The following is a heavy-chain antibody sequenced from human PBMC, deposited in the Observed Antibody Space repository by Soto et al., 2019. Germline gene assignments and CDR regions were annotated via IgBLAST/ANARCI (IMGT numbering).Heavy chain of an antibody. J-gene: IGHJ4*02. CDR3: ARDYGLISAAGIPGY. CDR2: INPSGGST. V-gene: IGHV1-46*01. CDR1: GYTFTSYY. D-gene: IGHD6-13*01. Sequence: QVQLVQSGAEVKKPGASVKVSCKASGYTFTSYYMHWVRQAPGQGLEWMGIINPSGGSTSYAQKFQGRVTMTRDTSTSTVYMELSSLRSEDTAVYYCARDYGLISAAGIPGYWGQGTLVTVSS.